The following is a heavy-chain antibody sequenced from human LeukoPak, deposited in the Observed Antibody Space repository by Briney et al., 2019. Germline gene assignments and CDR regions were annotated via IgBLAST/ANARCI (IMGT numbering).Heavy chain of an antibody. CDR3: ARVGPAEGYYFDY. J-gene: IGHJ4*02. Sequence: GGSLRLSCAASGFTFSSYGMYWVRQAPGKGLEWVAVIWYDGSNKYYADSVKGRFTISRDNAKNSLYLQMNSLRAEDTAVYYCARVGPAEGYYFDYWGQGTLVTVSS. CDR1: GFTFSSYG. CDR2: IWYDGSNK. V-gene: IGHV3-33*01.